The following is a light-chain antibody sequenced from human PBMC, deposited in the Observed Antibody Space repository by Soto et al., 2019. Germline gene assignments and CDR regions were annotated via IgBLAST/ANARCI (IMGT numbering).Light chain of an antibody. CDR3: QQYGSSPPYT. CDR2: GAS. V-gene: IGKV3-20*01. Sequence: EIVLTQSPGTLSLSPGEGATLSCRASQSVTSSYLAWYQQKPGQAPRLLIYGASSRAAGIPDRFSGSGSVTDFTLTISRLEPEDFEVYYCQQYGSSPPYTFGQGTKLEIK. J-gene: IGKJ2*01. CDR1: QSVTSSY.